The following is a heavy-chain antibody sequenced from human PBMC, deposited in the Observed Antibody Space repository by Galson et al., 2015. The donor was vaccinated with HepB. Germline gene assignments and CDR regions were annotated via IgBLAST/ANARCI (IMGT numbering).Heavy chain of an antibody. V-gene: IGHV5-51*01. J-gene: IGHJ4*02. Sequence: QSGAEVKKPGESLKISCKASGYKFNLYWIGWVRQMPEKGLEWMGIIYPGDSETRYSQSFQGQVSISVDKSLTTAYLQWSSLKASDTAMYYCARRGASSWYDFDYWGQGTLVTVSS. CDR3: ARRGASSWYDFDY. D-gene: IGHD6-13*01. CDR2: IYPGDSET. CDR1: GYKFNLYW.